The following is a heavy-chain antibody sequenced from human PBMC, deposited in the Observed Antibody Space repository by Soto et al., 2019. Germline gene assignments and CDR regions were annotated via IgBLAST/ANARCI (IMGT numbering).Heavy chain of an antibody. D-gene: IGHD3-3*01. CDR1: GGSISSGGYY. V-gene: IGHV4-31*03. J-gene: IGHJ4*02. CDR3: ARDRRNYDFWSGYYIGGSFDY. Sequence: PSETLSLTCTVSGGSISSGGYYWSWIRQHPGKGLEWIGYIYYSGSTYYNPSLKSRVTISVDTSKNQFSLKLSSVTAADTAAYYCARDRRNYDFWSGYYIGGSFDYWGQGTLVTVSS. CDR2: IYYSGST.